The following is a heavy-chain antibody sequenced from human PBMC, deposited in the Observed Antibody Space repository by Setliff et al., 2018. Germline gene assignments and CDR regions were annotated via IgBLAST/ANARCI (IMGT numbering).Heavy chain of an antibody. V-gene: IGHV1-69*13. D-gene: IGHD3-10*01. Sequence: SVKVSCKASGYSFTDYFIHWVRQAPGLGLEWMGGIIPMFGTNYAQKFQGRVTITADESTSTAYMELSSLGSEDTAVYYCAGGQPLVRKYYYYMDVWGKGTTVTVSS. CDR3: AGGQPLVRKYYYYMDV. CDR2: IIPMFGT. J-gene: IGHJ6*03. CDR1: GYSFTDYF.